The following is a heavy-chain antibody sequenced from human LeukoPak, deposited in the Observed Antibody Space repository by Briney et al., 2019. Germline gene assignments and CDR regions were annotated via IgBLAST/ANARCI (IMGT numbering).Heavy chain of an antibody. V-gene: IGHV4-59*04. CDR1: GGSISSYY. Sequence: SETLSLTCTVSGGSISSYYWSWIRQPPGKGLEWIGYIYYSGSTYYNPSLKSRVTISVDTSKNQFSLKLSSVTAADTAVYYCAGQQLVLDAFDIWGQGTMVTVSS. D-gene: IGHD6-13*01. CDR3: AGQQLVLDAFDI. J-gene: IGHJ3*02. CDR2: IYYSGST.